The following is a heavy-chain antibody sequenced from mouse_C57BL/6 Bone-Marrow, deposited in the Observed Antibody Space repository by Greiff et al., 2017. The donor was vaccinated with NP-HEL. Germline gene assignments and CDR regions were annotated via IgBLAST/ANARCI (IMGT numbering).Heavy chain of an antibody. V-gene: IGHV10-1*01. D-gene: IGHD1-1*01. CDR3: VGGSRDAMDY. CDR1: GFSFNTYA. CDR2: IRSKSNNYAT. J-gene: IGHJ4*01. Sequence: EVKLVESGGGLVQPKGSLKLSCAASGFSFNTYAMNWVRQAPGKGLEWVARIRSKSNNYATYYADSVKDRFTISRDDSESMLYLQMNNLKTEDTAMYYCVGGSRDAMDYWGQGTSVTVSS.